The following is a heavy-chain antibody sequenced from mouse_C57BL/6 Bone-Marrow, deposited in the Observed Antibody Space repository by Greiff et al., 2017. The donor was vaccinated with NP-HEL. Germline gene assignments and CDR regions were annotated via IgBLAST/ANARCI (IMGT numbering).Heavy chain of an antibody. J-gene: IGHJ4*01. CDR2: INPYNGGT. CDR3: ARTPYYAMDY. CDR1: GYTFTDYY. V-gene: IGHV1-19*01. Sequence: VQLQQSGPVLVKPGAPVKMSCKASGYTFTDYYMNWVKQSHGKSLEWIGVINPYNGGTSYNQKFKGKATLTVDKSSRTAYMELNSLTSEDSAVYYCARTPYYAMDYWGQGTSVTVSS.